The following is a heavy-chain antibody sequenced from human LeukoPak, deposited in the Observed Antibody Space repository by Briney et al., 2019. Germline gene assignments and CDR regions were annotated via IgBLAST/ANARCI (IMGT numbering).Heavy chain of an antibody. CDR3: ARPEHITAAGYYY. CDR2: INYSGST. D-gene: IGHD6-13*01. CDR1: GGSFSGYY. Sequence: PSETLSLACAVYGGSFSGYYWSWSRQPRGKVLEWIGEINYSGSTNYNPSLKSRVTISLDTSKNQLGLKLNSVTPTDPAVYYCARPEHITAAGYYYWGQGTLVTVSS. J-gene: IGHJ4*02. V-gene: IGHV4-34*01.